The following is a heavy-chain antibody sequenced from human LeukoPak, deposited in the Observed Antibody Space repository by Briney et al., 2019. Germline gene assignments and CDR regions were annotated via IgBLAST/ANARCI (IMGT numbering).Heavy chain of an antibody. CDR3: ARDLDSSGWYDLASQEGY. V-gene: IGHV1-46*01. D-gene: IGHD6-19*01. CDR1: GYTFTSYD. Sequence: ASVKVSCEASGYTFTSYDINWVRQATGQGLEWMGIINPSGGSTSYAQKFQGRVTMTRDTSISTAYMELSRLRSEDTAVYYCARDLDSSGWYDLASQEGYWGQGTLVTVSS. CDR2: INPSGGST. J-gene: IGHJ4*02.